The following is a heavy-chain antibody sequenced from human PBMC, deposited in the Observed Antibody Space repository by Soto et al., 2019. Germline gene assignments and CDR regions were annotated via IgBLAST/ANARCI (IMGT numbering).Heavy chain of an antibody. CDR3: ARSYSSGWYGY. J-gene: IGHJ4*02. D-gene: IGHD6-19*01. Sequence: EVQLVESGGGLVKPGGSLRLSCAASGFTFSSYSMNWVRQAPGKGLEWVSSISSSRSYIYYADSVKGRFTISRDNAKNSLYLQMNSLRAEDTAVYYCARSYSSGWYGYWGQGTLVTVSS. V-gene: IGHV3-21*01. CDR1: GFTFSSYS. CDR2: ISSSRSYI.